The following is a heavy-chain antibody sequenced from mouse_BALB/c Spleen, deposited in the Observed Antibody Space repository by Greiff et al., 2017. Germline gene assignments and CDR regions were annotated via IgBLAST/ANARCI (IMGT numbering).Heavy chain of an antibody. CDR3: ARGDGNYAY. V-gene: IGHV1-80*01. CDR1: GYAFSSYW. Sequence: VKLVESGAELVRPGSSVKISCKASGYAFSSYWMNWVKQRPGQGLEWIGQIYPGDGDTNYNGKFKGKATLTADKSSSTAYMQLSSLTSEDSAVYFCARGDGNYAYWGQGTLVTVSA. CDR2: IYPGDGDT. D-gene: IGHD2-1*01. J-gene: IGHJ3*01.